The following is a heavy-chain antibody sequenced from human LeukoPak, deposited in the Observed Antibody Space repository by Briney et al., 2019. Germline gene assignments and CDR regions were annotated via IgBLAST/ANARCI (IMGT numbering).Heavy chain of an antibody. CDR1: GYTFTGYY. V-gene: IGHV1-2*02. J-gene: IGHJ6*03. CDR3: ASGYYGSGSYYYYYYYMDV. CDR2: INPNSGGT. D-gene: IGHD3-10*01. Sequence: ASVKVSCKASGYTFTGYYMHWVRQAPGQGLEWMGWINPNSGGTNYAQKFQGRVTMTRDTSISTAYVELSRLRSDDTAVYYCASGYYGSGSYYYYYYYMDVWGKGTTVTVSS.